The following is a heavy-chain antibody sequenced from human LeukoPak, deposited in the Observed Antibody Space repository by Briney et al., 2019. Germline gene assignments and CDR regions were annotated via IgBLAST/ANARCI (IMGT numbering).Heavy chain of an antibody. CDR3: ARGHGYSSYAFGY. CDR2: IYYDGST. J-gene: IGHJ4*02. Sequence: NAAETLSLTCTVSGGPIRTYYWRWMRQSPGKGLEWIGYIYYDGSTNYNPSLKSRVTISVDTSKNQFSLKLSSVTAADTAVYYCARGHGYSSYAFGYWGQGTLVTVSS. CDR1: GGPIRTYY. D-gene: IGHD6-13*01. V-gene: IGHV4-59*12.